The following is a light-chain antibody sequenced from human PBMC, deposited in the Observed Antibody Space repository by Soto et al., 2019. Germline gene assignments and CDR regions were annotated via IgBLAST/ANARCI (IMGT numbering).Light chain of an antibody. V-gene: IGKV1-5*03. J-gene: IGKJ1*01. Sequence: DIQMTQSPSSLSSSVGVSVTITCRASQSISSYLNWYQKKPGQAPKLLIYEASSLESGVPSRFSGSGSGTELTLTISSLQTDDFANYYCQQYNSYSPWTFGQGTKVDIK. CDR2: EAS. CDR1: QSISSY. CDR3: QQYNSYSPWT.